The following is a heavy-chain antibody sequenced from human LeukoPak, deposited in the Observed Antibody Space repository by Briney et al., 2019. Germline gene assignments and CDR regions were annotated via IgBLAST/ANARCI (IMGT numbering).Heavy chain of an antibody. CDR2: ISAYNGNT. CDR3: AREGYYYDSSGYYWFDP. J-gene: IGHJ5*02. D-gene: IGHD3-22*01. Sequence: ASLKVSCKASGYTFTSYGISWVRQAPGQGLEWMGWISAYNGNTNYAQKLQGRVTMTTDTSTSTAYMELRSLRSDDTAVYYCAREGYYYDSSGYYWFDPWGQGTLVTVSS. V-gene: IGHV1-18*01. CDR1: GYTFTSYG.